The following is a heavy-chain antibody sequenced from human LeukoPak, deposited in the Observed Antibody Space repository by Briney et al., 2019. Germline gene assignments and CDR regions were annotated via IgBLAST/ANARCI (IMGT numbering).Heavy chain of an antibody. D-gene: IGHD4-23*01. CDR2: IIPIFGTA. V-gene: IGHV1-69*13. CDR3: STRGTVVGYFDY. CDR1: GGTFSSYA. Sequence: ASVKVSCKASGGTFSSYAISWVRQAPGQGLEWMGGIIPIFGTANYAQKFQSRVTITADESTSTAYMELSSLRSEDTAVYYCSTRGTVVGYFDYWGQGTLVTVSS. J-gene: IGHJ4*02.